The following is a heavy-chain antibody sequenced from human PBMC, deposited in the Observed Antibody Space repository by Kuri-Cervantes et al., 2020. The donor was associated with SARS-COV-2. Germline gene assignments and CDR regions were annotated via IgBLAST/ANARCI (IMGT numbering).Heavy chain of an antibody. D-gene: IGHD3-22*01. J-gene: IGHJ4*02. Sequence: GSLRLSCTVSGGSISSSSYYWGWIRQPPGKGLEWIGSIYYSGSTNYNPSLNSRVTISLDTSKNQFSLKLSSVTAADTAVYYCASLNNYDSNRVFDCWGQGALVTVSS. CDR3: ASLNNYDSNRVFDC. CDR2: IYYSGST. CDR1: GGSISSSSYY. V-gene: IGHV4-39*07.